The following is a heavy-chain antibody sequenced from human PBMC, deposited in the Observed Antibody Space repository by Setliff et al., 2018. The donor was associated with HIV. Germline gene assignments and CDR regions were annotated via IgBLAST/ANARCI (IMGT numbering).Heavy chain of an antibody. Sequence: SETLSLTCTVIGGSLNGHFWSWIRQPPGKGLEWIGDIHYTGSTNYNPSLKSRVTISVDTSKNHFSLRLSSVTAADTAVFFCARYMCSNYVCSGFDYWGQGTLVTAPQ. CDR1: GGSLNGHF. J-gene: IGHJ4*02. CDR3: ARYMCSNYVCSGFDY. CDR2: IHYTGST. D-gene: IGHD3-16*01. V-gene: IGHV4-59*11.